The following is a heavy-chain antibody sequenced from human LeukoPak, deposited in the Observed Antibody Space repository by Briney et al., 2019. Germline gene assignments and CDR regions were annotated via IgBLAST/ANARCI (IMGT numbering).Heavy chain of an antibody. D-gene: IGHD3-22*01. J-gene: IGHJ4*02. CDR3: AKFDSTGSDY. CDR2: ISSSSSYI. V-gene: IGHV3-21*01. Sequence: GGSLRLSCAASGFTFSSYSMNWVRQAPGKGLEWVSSISSSSSYIYYADSVKGRFTISRDNAKNSLYLQVNSLRAEDTAVYYCAKFDSTGSDYWGQGTLVTVSS. CDR1: GFTFSSYS.